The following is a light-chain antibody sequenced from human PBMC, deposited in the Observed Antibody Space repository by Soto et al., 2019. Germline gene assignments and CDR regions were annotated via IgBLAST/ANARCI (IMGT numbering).Light chain of an antibody. J-gene: IGKJ1*01. CDR2: RAS. CDR1: QSIGTW. Sequence: DIQMTQSPSTLSASVGDRVTITCRASQSIGTWLAWYQQKPGKAPKLLIFRASSLESGVPSRFSGSGSGTEFTLTTNSLLPDDFATYYCQQYKTYSFGQGTNVEIK. CDR3: QQYKTYS. V-gene: IGKV1-5*03.